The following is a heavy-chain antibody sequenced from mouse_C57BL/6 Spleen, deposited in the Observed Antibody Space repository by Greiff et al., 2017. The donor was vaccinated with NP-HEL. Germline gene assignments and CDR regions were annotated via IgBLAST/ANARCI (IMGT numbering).Heavy chain of an antibody. Sequence: QVQLQQSGAELARPGASVKLSCKASGYTFTSYGISWVKQRTGQGLEWIGEIYPRRGNTYYNEKFKGKATLTADTSSSTAYMELRSLTSEDSAVYFCAREELFYFDYWGQGTTLTVSS. CDR2: IYPRRGNT. CDR3: AREELFYFDY. V-gene: IGHV1-81*01. CDR1: GYTFTSYG. J-gene: IGHJ2*01.